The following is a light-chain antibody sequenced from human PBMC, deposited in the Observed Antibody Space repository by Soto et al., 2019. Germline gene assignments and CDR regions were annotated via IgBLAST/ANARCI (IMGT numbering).Light chain of an antibody. CDR2: DAS. CDR1: QSHRSNF. J-gene: IGKJ5*01. V-gene: IGKV3-20*01. CDR3: QYYDASQGIT. Sequence: EIFLTQSPGTLSVSTGERATLSSTASQSHRSNFLAWYQQKPGQAPRLLIYDASSRAAGIPDAFSGSGSGADFTLTISRLEPEDLAVYYCQYYDASQGITFGQGTRLEIK.